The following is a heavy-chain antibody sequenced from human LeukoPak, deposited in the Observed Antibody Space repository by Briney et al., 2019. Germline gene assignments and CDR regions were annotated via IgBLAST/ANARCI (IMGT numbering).Heavy chain of an antibody. V-gene: IGHV5-51*01. D-gene: IGHD5-12*01. CDR3: AGITSGYDDGFWFDP. CDR2: IYPGDSDT. J-gene: IGHJ5*02. Sequence: GESLKISCKGSGYSFTSYWIGWVRQMPGKGLEWMGIIYPGDSDTRYSPSFQGQVTISADKSISTAYLQWSSLKASDTAMYYCAGITSGYDDGFWFDPWGQGTLVTVSS. CDR1: GYSFTSYW.